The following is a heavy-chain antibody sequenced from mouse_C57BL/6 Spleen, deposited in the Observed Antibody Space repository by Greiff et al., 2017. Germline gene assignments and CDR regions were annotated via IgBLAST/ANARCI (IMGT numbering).Heavy chain of an antibody. V-gene: IGHV5-4*03. J-gene: IGHJ4*01. CDR3: ASPFITTVVATDYYAMDY. CDR1: GFTFSSYA. CDR2: ISDGGSYT. D-gene: IGHD1-1*01. Sequence: EVKLVESGGGLVKPGGSLKLSCAASGFTFSSYAMSWVRQTPEKRLEWVATISDGGSYTYYPDNVKGRFTISRDNAKNNLYLQMSHLKSEDTAMYYCASPFITTVVATDYYAMDYWGQGTSVTVAS.